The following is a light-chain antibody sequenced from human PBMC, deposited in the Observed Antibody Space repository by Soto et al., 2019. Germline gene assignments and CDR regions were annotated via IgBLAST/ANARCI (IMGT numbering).Light chain of an antibody. CDR2: EVS. J-gene: IGLJ3*02. CDR1: SNDIGNSNL. CDR3: RSYAGNSNWV. V-gene: IGLV2-14*02. Sequence: QSALTQPASVSGSPGQSITISCTGTSNDIGNSNLVSWYQQHPDRAPKLLIHEVSQRPSDIPDRFSGSKSGNTASLTVSGLQADDEADYYCRSYAGNSNWVFGGGTKVTVL.